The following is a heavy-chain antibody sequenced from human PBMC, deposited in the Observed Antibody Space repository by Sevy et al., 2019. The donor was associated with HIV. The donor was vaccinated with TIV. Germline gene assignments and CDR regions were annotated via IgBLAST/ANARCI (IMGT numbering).Heavy chain of an antibody. CDR2: INPNSGGT. V-gene: IGHV1-2*02. CDR1: GYTFTGYY. Sequence: ASVKVSCKASGYTFTGYYMHWVRQAPGQGLEWMGWINPNSGGTNYAQKFQGRVTMTRETSISTAYMELSRLRSDDTAGYYCARDGHYDSSGYYFGVGAFDIWGQGTMVTVSS. CDR3: ARDGHYDSSGYYFGVGAFDI. D-gene: IGHD3-22*01. J-gene: IGHJ3*02.